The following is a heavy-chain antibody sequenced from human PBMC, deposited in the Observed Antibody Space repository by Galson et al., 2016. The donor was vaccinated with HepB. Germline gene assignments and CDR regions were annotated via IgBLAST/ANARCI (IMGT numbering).Heavy chain of an antibody. V-gene: IGHV3-33*01. Sequence: LRLSCAASGFTFSSYGMSWVRQAPGKGLEWVAVIWYDGSNKYYADSVKGRFTISRDNSKNTLYLQMNSLRAEDTAVYYCARDGGTGLYAFDIWGQGTMVTVSS. J-gene: IGHJ3*02. CDR2: IWYDGSNK. D-gene: IGHD1-1*01. CDR1: GFTFSSYG. CDR3: ARDGGTGLYAFDI.